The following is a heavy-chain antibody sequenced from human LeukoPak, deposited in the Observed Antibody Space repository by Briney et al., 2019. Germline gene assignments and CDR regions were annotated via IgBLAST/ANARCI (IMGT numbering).Heavy chain of an antibody. CDR1: GYTFTGYY. J-gene: IGHJ4*02. V-gene: IGHV1-2*02. D-gene: IGHD3-22*01. Sequence: GASVKVSCKASGYTFTGYYMHWVRQAPGQGLEWMGWINPNSGGTNYAQKFQGRVTMTRDTSISTAYMELSRLRSDDTAVYYCARASHKTEYYYDSSGWTGGYWGQGTLVTVSS. CDR2: INPNSGGT. CDR3: ARASHKTEYYYDSSGWTGGY.